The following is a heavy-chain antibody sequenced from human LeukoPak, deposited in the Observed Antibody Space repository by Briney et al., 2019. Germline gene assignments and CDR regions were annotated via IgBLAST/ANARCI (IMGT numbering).Heavy chain of an antibody. V-gene: IGHV1-69*04. D-gene: IGHD3-22*01. Sequence: SVKVSCKASGGTFSSYAISWVRQAPGQGLEWMGRIIPIFGIANYAQKFQGRVTITADKSTSTAYMELSSLRSEDTAVYYCAREVYDSSGYQRHFDYWGQGTLVTVSS. CDR3: AREVYDSSGYQRHFDY. CDR2: IIPIFGIA. J-gene: IGHJ4*02. CDR1: GGTFSSYA.